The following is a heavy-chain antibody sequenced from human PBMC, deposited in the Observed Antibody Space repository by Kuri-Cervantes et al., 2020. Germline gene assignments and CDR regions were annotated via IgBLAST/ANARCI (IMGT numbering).Heavy chain of an antibody. D-gene: IGHD2-8*01. CDR1: DDSINSYS. V-gene: IGHV4-4*07. CDR2: IYTSGDT. J-gene: IGHJ4*02. Sequence: GSLRLSCTVSDDSINSYSWNWIRQPAGKGLEWIGRIYTSGDTNYSPSLKSRVTISPDRSKGQFFLKLTSVTAADTATYYCARDTNGIFDYWGQGVLVTVSS. CDR3: ARDTNGIFDY.